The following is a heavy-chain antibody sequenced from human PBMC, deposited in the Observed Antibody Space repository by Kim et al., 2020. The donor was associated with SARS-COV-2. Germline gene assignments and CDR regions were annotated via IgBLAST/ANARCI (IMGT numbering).Heavy chain of an antibody. CDR3: AKDRRLGGWLDY. Sequence: GGSLRLSCAASGFTFSSYGMHWVRQAPGKGLEWVAVISYDGSNKYYADSVKGRFTISRDNSKNTLYLQMNSLRAEDTAVYYCAKDRRLGGWLDYWGQGTLVTVSS. CDR1: GFTFSSYG. CDR2: ISYDGSNK. D-gene: IGHD6-19*01. V-gene: IGHV3-30*18. J-gene: IGHJ4*02.